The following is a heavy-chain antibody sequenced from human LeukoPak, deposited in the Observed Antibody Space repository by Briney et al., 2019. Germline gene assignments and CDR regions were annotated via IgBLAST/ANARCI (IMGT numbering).Heavy chain of an antibody. V-gene: IGHV3-15*01. D-gene: IGHD1-1*01. CDR3: TTPTGGTTMRYYYYGMDV. J-gene: IGHJ6*04. Sequence: GGSLRLSCAASGFTFSNDWMNWVRQAPGKGLEWVGRIKSKTDGGTTDYAAPVKGRFIISRDDSKNTLYLQMNSLKTEDTAVYYCTTPTGGTTMRYYYYGMDVWGKGTTVTVSS. CDR2: IKSKTDGGTT. CDR1: GFTFSNDW.